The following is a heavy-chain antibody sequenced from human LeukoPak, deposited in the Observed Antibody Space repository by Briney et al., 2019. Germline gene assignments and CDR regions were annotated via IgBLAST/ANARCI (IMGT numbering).Heavy chain of an antibody. CDR3: ARCNTLRSYFDY. V-gene: IGHV4-4*07. D-gene: IGHD4-17*01. CDR2: MYFSGST. J-gene: IGHJ4*02. CDR1: GGSISGYY. Sequence: SETLSLTCTVSGGSISGYYWSWIRQPAGKGLEWIGRMYFSGSTNYNPSLKSRVTMSVDTSKNQFSLKLSSVTAADTAVYYCARCNTLRSYFDYWGQGTLVTVSS.